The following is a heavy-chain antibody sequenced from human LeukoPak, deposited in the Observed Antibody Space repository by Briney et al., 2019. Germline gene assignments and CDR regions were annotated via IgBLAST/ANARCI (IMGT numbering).Heavy chain of an antibody. CDR2: IHYRGTT. V-gene: IGHV4-59*13. Sequence: SETLSLTCSVSGASINSYYWNWIRQSPGKGLEWLGNIHYRGTTNYNPSLKSRVTLSLDSSKSQFALKVTSVTAADTAVYYCARDEFGDFQGFDYWGQGTRFTVSS. CDR3: ARDEFGDFQGFDY. J-gene: IGHJ4*02. CDR1: GASINSYY. D-gene: IGHD4-17*01.